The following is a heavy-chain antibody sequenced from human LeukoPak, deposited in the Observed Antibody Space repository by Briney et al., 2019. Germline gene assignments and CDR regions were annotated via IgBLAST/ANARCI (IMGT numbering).Heavy chain of an antibody. V-gene: IGHV4-34*01. CDR2: INHSGST. CDR1: GGSFSGYY. Sequence: PSETLSLTCPVYGGSFSGYYWSWIRQPPGKGMEWIGEINHSGSTNYNPPIKSRVTISVDTSKNQFSLKLSSVTAADTAVYYCARGRGLPGGYWGQGTLVTVSS. CDR3: ARGRGLPGGY. D-gene: IGHD5-18*01. J-gene: IGHJ4*02.